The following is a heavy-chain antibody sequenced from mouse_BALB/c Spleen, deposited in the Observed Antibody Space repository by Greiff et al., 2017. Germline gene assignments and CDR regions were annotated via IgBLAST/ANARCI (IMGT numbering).Heavy chain of an antibody. CDR1: GYSFTGYY. D-gene: IGHD2-1*01. V-gene: IGHV1-31*01. Sequence: EVMLVESGPELVKPGASVKISCKASGYSFTGYYMHWVKQSHVKSLEWIGRINPYNGATSYNQNFKDKASLTVDKSSSTAYMELHSLTSEDSAVYYCARWGYGNYREYFDYWGQGTTLTVSS. J-gene: IGHJ2*01. CDR3: ARWGYGNYREYFDY. CDR2: INPYNGAT.